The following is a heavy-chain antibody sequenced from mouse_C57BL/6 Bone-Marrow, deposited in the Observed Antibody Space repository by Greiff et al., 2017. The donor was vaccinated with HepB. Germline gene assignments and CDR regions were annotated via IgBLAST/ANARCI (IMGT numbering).Heavy chain of an antibody. CDR2: IYPGSGST. CDR3: ANCYGGLYAMDY. D-gene: IGHD1-1*01. J-gene: IGHJ4*01. CDR1: GYTFTSYW. Sequence: QVQLQQPGAELVKPGASVKMSCKASGYTFTSYWITWVKQRPGQGLEWIGDIYPGSGSTNYNEKFKSKATLTVDTSSSTAYMQLSSLTSEDSAVYYCANCYGGLYAMDYWGQGTAVTVSS. V-gene: IGHV1-55*01.